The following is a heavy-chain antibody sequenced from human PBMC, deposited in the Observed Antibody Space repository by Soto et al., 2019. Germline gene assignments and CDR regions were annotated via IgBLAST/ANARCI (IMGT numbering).Heavy chain of an antibody. J-gene: IGHJ4*02. CDR2: MYHSGST. D-gene: IGHD2-2*01. CDR3: ARVPDY. Sequence: PSETLSVTCAVAGGSSSSRGYSWIWIRQPPGKGLEWIGYMYHSGSTSYNPSLKSRVTISIDRSKNEFSLKLSSVTAAEKAVYDCARVPDYWGQGILVTGTS. CDR1: GGSSSSRGYS. V-gene: IGHV4-30-2*01.